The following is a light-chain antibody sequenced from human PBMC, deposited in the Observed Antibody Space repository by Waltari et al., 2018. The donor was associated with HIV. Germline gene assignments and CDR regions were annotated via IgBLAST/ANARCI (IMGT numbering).Light chain of an antibody. CDR2: AAS. CDR3: QQYNDWPRT. Sequence: ETVMTQSPATLSVSPGERVTLSCKASQSVSSDLAWYQQKPGQAPRLLIYAASTRATGIPARFSGSGSGTEFTLTISSLQSEDFAVYYCQQYNDWPRTFGQGTKVESK. V-gene: IGKV3-15*01. J-gene: IGKJ1*01. CDR1: QSVSSD.